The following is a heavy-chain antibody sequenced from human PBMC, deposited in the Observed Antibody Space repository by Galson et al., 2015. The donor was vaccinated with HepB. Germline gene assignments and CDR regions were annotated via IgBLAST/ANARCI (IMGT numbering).Heavy chain of an antibody. CDR3: ARDTTVTTGAYFDY. CDR1: GYTFTGYY. J-gene: IGHJ4*02. D-gene: IGHD4-17*01. Sequence: SVKVSCKASGYTFTGYYMHWVRQAPGQGLEWMGWINPNSGGTNYAQKFQGRVTMTRDTSISTAYMELSRLRSDDTAVYYCARDTTVTTGAYFDYWGQGTLVTVSS. CDR2: INPNSGGT. V-gene: IGHV1-2*02.